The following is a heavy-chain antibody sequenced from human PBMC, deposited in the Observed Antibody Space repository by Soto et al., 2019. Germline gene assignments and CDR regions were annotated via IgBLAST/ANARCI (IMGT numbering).Heavy chain of an antibody. Sequence: GGSLRLSCAASGFTFSSYGMHWVRQAPGKGLEWVAVIWYDGSNKYYADSVKGRFTISRDNSKNTLYLQMNSLRAEDTAVYYCARDPNYYDSSAPDWGQGTLVTVSS. CDR3: ARDPNYYDSSAPD. CDR1: GFTFSSYG. CDR2: IWYDGSNK. J-gene: IGHJ4*02. D-gene: IGHD3-22*01. V-gene: IGHV3-33*01.